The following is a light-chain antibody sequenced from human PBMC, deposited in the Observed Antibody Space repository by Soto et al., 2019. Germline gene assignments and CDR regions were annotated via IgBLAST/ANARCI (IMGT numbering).Light chain of an antibody. V-gene: IGKV1-5*01. CDR3: QQYGRYWS. CDR1: QSITGW. Sequence: GDRVTITCRASQSITGWLAWYQQKPGKAPNLLISGVSDLESGVPSRFSGSGSGTEFTLTISSLQPDDFATYYCQQYGRYWSFGLGTKVESK. J-gene: IGKJ1*01. CDR2: GVS.